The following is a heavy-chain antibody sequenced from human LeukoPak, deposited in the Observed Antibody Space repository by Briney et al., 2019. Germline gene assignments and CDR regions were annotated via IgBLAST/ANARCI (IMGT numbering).Heavy chain of an antibody. CDR3: ARGVYIAAAQYGY. Sequence: SETLSLTCTVSGGSISSYYWSWIRQPPGKGLEWIGYIYYSGTTNYNPSLKSRVTISVDTSKNQFSLKLRSVTAADTAVYYCARGVYIAAAQYGYWGQGTLVTVAS. D-gene: IGHD6-13*01. V-gene: IGHV4-59*01. CDR2: IYYSGTT. CDR1: GGSISSYY. J-gene: IGHJ4*02.